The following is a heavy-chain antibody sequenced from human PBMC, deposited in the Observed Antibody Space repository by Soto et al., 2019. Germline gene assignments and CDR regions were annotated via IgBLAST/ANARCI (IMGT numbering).Heavy chain of an antibody. J-gene: IGHJ4*02. Sequence: VQLVESGGGVVQPGRSLRLSCAASGFTFSDYAMHWVRQAPGKGLEWVAVVSHDGRNTHYADSVKGRFTISRDSSKNTVSLERTSPSAGDTAVYYCAKGGRQWLVTSDFNYWGQGALVTVSS. V-gene: IGHV3-30*18. D-gene: IGHD6-19*01. CDR1: GFTFSDYA. CDR2: VSHDGRNT. CDR3: AKGGRQWLVTSDFNY.